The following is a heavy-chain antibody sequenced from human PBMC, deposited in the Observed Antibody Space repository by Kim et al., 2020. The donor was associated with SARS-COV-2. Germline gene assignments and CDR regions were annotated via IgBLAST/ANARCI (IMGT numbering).Heavy chain of an antibody. Sequence: GGSLRLSCAASGFTFSSYEMNWVRQAPGKGLEWVSYISSSGSTIYYADSVKGRFTISRDNAKNSLYLQMNSLRAEDTAVYYCARDGRLAQFDYWGQGTLGTVSS. V-gene: IGHV3-48*03. J-gene: IGHJ4*02. CDR2: ISSSGSTI. CDR1: GFTFSSYE. CDR3: ARDGRLAQFDY.